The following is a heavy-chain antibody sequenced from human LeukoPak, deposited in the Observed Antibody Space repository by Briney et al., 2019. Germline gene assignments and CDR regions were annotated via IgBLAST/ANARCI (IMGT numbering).Heavy chain of an antibody. V-gene: IGHV4-34*01. CDR2: INHSGST. J-gene: IGHJ4*02. CDR1: GGSFSSYY. Sequence: SETLSLTCAVYGGSFSSYYWSWIRQPPGKGLEWIGEINHSGSTNYNPSLKSRVTISVDTSKNQFSLKLSSVTAADTAVYYCARGRRYSSSPPQFDYWGQGTLVTVSS. CDR3: ARGRRYSSSPPQFDY. D-gene: IGHD6-6*01.